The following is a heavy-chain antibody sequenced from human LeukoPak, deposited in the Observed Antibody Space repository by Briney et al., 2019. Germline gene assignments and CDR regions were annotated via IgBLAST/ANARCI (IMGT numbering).Heavy chain of an antibody. Sequence: GASVKVSCTASGYTFTSYAMHWVRQAPGQRLEWMGWINAGNGNTKYSQKFQGRVTITRDTSASTAYMELSSLRSEDTAVYYCARAGYRVTIFGVVTDNWFDPWGQGTLVTVSS. D-gene: IGHD3-3*01. V-gene: IGHV1-3*01. J-gene: IGHJ5*02. CDR1: GYTFTSYA. CDR2: INAGNGNT. CDR3: ARAGYRVTIFGVVTDNWFDP.